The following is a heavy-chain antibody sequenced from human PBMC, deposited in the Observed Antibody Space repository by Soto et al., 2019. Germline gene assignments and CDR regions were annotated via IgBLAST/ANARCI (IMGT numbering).Heavy chain of an antibody. CDR1: GGTFSSYA. CDR3: ARERSYGSGSPSYFDH. J-gene: IGHJ4*02. V-gene: IGHV1-69*06. D-gene: IGHD3-10*01. CDR2: IIPIFGTA. Sequence: SVKVSCKASGGTFSSYAISWVRQAPGQGLEWMGGIIPIFGTANYAQKFQGRVTITADKSTSTAYMELSSLRSEDTAVYYCARERSYGSGSPSYFDHWGQGTLVTVSS.